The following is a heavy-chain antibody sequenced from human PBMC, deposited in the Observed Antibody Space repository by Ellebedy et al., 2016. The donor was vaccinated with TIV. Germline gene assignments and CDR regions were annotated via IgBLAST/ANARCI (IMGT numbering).Heavy chain of an antibody. CDR1: GGTFSSYA. V-gene: IGHV1-69*13. D-gene: IGHD4-23*01. J-gene: IGHJ6*03. CDR2: IIPIFGTA. CDR3: ARGRGGKLRPFPDYYYYYYMDV. Sequence: SVKVSCXASGGTFSSYAISWVRQAPGQGLEWMGGIIPIFGTANYAQKFQGRVTITADESTSTAYMELSSLRSEDTAVYYCARGRGGKLRPFPDYYYYYYMDVWGKGTTVTVSS.